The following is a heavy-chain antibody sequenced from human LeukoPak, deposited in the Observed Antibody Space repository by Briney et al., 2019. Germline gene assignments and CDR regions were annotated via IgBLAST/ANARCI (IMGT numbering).Heavy chain of an antibody. CDR2: IYHSGST. D-gene: IGHD5-18*01. J-gene: IGHJ4*02. V-gene: IGHV4-38-2*02. Sequence: SETLCLTCAVSGYSISSGYYWGWIRQPPGKGLEWTGSIYHSGSTYYTPSLKSRVTISVDTSKNQFSLKLSSVTAADTAVYYCARDPLGTAMLTIDYWGQGPLVTVSS. CDR3: ARDPLGTAMLTIDY. CDR1: GYSISSGYY.